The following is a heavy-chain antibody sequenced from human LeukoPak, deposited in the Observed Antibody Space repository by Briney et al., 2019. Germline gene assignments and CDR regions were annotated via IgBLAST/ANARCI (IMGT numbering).Heavy chain of an antibody. V-gene: IGHV3-48*01. CDR1: GFTFTSYT. CDR2: ITSSSSTI. J-gene: IGHJ4*02. CDR3: ARNFDS. Sequence: GGSLRLSCAASGFTFTSYTMNWVRQAPGKGLEWVSYITSSSSTIYYADSVKGRFTMSRDNAENSLYLQMNSLRADDTAVYYCARNFDSWGQGTLVTVSS. D-gene: IGHD2/OR15-2a*01.